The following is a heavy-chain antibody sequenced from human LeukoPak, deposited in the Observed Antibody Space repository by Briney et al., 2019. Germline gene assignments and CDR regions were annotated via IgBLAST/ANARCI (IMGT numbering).Heavy chain of an antibody. D-gene: IGHD4-17*01. CDR2: IYYSGST. CDR3: AREIGDYGDYDAHDAFDI. CDR1: GGSISSYY. J-gene: IGHJ3*02. V-gene: IGHV4-59*01. Sequence: SETLSLTCTVSGGSISSYYWSWIRQPPGKGLEWIGYIYYSGSTNYNPSLKSRVTISVDTSKNQFSLKLSSVTAADTAVYYCAREIGDYGDYDAHDAFDIWGQGTMVTVSS.